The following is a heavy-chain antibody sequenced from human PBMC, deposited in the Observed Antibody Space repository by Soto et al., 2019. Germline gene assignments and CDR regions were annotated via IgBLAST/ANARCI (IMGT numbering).Heavy chain of an antibody. CDR3: VRDSARTVVVPSVKGDSWSDP. CDR2: ISGNGRST. V-gene: IGHV3-11*05. D-gene: IGHD1-1*01. J-gene: IGHJ5*02. Sequence: QVQLVESGGDLVTPGWSLRLSCAASGYTFSDYYMAWSRQAPGRGLAWISFISGNGRSTRYADSVKRRFTISRDNAKNSLSLQMNSQRADDTAIYYCVRDSARTVVVPSVKGDSWSDPWGQRTLGTVSS. CDR1: GYTFSDYY.